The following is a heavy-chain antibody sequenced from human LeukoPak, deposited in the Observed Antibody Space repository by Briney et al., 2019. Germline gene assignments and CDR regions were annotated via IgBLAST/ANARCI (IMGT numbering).Heavy chain of an antibody. D-gene: IGHD1-26*01. CDR1: GFSFSSYN. V-gene: IGHV3-21*01. J-gene: IGHJ4*02. CDR3: ARGSASGSYFFDY. Sequence: GGSLRLSCEASGFSFSSYNMDWVRQTPGKGLEWISSITTSSTYTFYADSVKGRFTISRDNARNSLYLQMNSLRAEDTAVYYCARGSASGSYFFDYWGQGTLVTVSS. CDR2: ITTSSTYT.